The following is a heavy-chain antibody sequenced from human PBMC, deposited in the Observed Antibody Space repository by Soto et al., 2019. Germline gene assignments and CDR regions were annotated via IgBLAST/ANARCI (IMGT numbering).Heavy chain of an antibody. CDR1: GGSFSAYC. J-gene: IGHJ4*02. CDR2: VSQSGSS. Sequence: ASETLSLTCAVYGGSFSAYCWSWIRQPPGKGLEWIGEVSQSGSSNYNPSLKSRVTISVDTSKNQFSLRLSSVTAADTAVYYCVTGLKGYSSSWYVDWGQGTQATVSS. V-gene: IGHV4-34*01. D-gene: IGHD6-13*01. CDR3: VTGLKGYSSSWYVD.